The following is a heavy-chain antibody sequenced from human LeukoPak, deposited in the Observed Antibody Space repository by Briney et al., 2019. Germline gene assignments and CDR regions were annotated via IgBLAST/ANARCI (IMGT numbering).Heavy chain of an antibody. V-gene: IGHV4-34*01. J-gene: IGHJ6*03. CDR3: ARVSGYSSGWYGGLGYYYYYMDV. CDR1: GGSISSYY. Sequence: SETLSLTCTVSGGSISSYYWSWIRQPPGKGLEWIGEINHSGSTNYNPSLKSRVTISVDTSKNQFSLKLSSVTAADTAVYYCARVSGYSSGWYGGLGYYYYYMDVWGKGTTVTVSS. CDR2: INHSGST. D-gene: IGHD6-19*01.